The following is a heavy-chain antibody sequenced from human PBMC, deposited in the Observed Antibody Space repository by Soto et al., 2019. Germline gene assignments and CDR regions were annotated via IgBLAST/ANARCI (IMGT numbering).Heavy chain of an antibody. V-gene: IGHV2-5*02. CDR3: AHTTELSGYYDY. CDR1: GFSLSTSGVG. CDR2: IYWDDDK. J-gene: IGHJ4*02. Sequence: QITLKESGPTLVKPTQTLTLTCTFSGFSLSTSGVGVGWIRQPPGKALEWLALIYWDDDKRYSPSLKSRLTITNDTSKNQVVHTTAHMDPVDTATYSCAHTTELSGYYDYWGQGTLVTVSS. D-gene: IGHD3-3*01.